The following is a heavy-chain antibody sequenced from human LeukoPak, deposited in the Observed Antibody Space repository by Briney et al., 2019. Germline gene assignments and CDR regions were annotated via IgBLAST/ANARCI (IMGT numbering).Heavy chain of an antibody. CDR3: ARGIAVAGRGGFDY. Sequence: GASVKVSCKASGYTFTSYDINWVRQAPGQGLEWMGWINPNNGGTDYAQKFQDRVTMTRDTSISTAYMELSSLRSDDTAVYYCARGIAVAGRGGFDYWGQGTLVTVSS. V-gene: IGHV1-2*02. J-gene: IGHJ4*02. CDR1: GYTFTSYD. D-gene: IGHD6-19*01. CDR2: INPNNGGT.